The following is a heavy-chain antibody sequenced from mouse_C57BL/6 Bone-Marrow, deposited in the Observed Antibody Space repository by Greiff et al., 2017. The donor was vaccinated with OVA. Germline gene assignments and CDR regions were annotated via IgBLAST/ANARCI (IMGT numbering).Heavy chain of an antibody. V-gene: IGHV1-22*01. D-gene: IGHD1-1*01. Sequence: VQLQQSGPELVKPGASVKMSCKASGYTFTDYNMHWVKQSHGKSLEWIGYINPNNGGTSYNQKFKGKATLTVNKSSSTAYMELRSLTSEDSAVYYCAREEILFITTVVATRGLFDYWGQGTTLTVSS. CDR1: GYTFTDYN. J-gene: IGHJ2*01. CDR2: INPNNGGT. CDR3: AREEILFITTVVATRGLFDY.